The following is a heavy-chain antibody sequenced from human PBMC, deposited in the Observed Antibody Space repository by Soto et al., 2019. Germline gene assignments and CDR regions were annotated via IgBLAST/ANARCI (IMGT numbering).Heavy chain of an antibody. D-gene: IGHD2-2*01. CDR3: AKDANGAVVPARTPLDD. Sequence: GGSLRLSCAASGFTFSSYAMSWVRQAPGKGLEWVSAISGSGGSTYYADSVKGRFTISRDNSKNTLYLQMNSLRAEDTAVYYCAKDANGAVVPARTPLDDWGQGTLVTVSS. V-gene: IGHV3-23*01. J-gene: IGHJ4*02. CDR1: GFTFSSYA. CDR2: ISGSGGST.